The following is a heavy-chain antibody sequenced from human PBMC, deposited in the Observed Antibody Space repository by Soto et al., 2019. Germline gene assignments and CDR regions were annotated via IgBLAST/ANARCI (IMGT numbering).Heavy chain of an antibody. D-gene: IGHD5-12*01. J-gene: IGHJ6*03. CDR1: GGSISSYY. CDR3: ARLGSDRDPVLSGSTRIRNYYYYYMDV. Sequence: SETLSLTCTVSGGSISSYYWSWIRQPPGKGLEWIGYIYYSGSTNYNPSLKSRVTISVDTSKNQFSLKLSSVTAADTAVYYCARLGSDRDPVLSGSTRIRNYYYYYMDVWGKGTTVTVSS. CDR2: IYYSGST. V-gene: IGHV4-59*08.